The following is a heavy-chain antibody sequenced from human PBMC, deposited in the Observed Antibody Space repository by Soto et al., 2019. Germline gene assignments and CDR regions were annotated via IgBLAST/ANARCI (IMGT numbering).Heavy chain of an antibody. J-gene: IGHJ4*02. D-gene: IGHD3-10*01. CDR1: GYTFTSYG. V-gene: IGHV1-18*01. Sequence: ASVKVSCKASGYTFTSYGINWVRQAPGQRLEWMGWISAYNGNTNYAQKLQGRVTMTTDTSTSTAYMELRSLRSDDTAVYYCARARLLWFGELSRYYFDYWGQGTLVTVSS. CDR2: ISAYNGNT. CDR3: ARARLLWFGELSRYYFDY.